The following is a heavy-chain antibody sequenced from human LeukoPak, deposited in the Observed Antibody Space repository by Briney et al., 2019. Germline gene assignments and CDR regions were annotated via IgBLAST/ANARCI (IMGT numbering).Heavy chain of an antibody. D-gene: IGHD1-1*01. CDR3: ARDRSGTYYFGMDV. CDR2: ISSSGNYI. Sequence: PGGSLRLSCAASGFTFSSYSMNWVRQAPGKGLEWVSCISSSGNYIYYADSVKGRFTISRDNAKNSLNLQMNSLRAEDTAVYYCARDRSGTYYFGMDVWGQGTTVTVSS. V-gene: IGHV3-21*01. J-gene: IGHJ6*02. CDR1: GFTFSSYS.